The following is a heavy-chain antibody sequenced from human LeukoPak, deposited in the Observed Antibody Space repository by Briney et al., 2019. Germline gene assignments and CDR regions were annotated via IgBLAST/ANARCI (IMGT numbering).Heavy chain of an antibody. CDR3: ATDIYGPAY. CDR2: VSSDGSTT. D-gene: IGHD2-2*01. CDR1: GFTFRNYW. J-gene: IGHJ4*02. Sequence: GGSLRRSCAASGFTFRNYWMNWVRQAPGKGLLWVSRVSSDGSTTTYADSVKGRFTISRDNAENTLYLQMTSLRVEDTAVYYCATDIYGPAYWGQGTLVTVSS. V-gene: IGHV3-74*01.